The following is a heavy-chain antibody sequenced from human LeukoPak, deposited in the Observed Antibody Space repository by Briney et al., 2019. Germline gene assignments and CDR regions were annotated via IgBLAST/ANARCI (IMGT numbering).Heavy chain of an antibody. D-gene: IGHD2-2*01. CDR1: GYSFTSYW. CDR2: IYPGDSDT. J-gene: IGHJ4*02. Sequence: GESLKISCKGSGYSFTSYWIGWVRQMPGKGLEWMGIIYPGDSDTRYSPSFQGQVTISADKSISTAYLQWSSLKASDTAMYYCARTQRGDIVVVPSGFDYWGQGTLVTASS. V-gene: IGHV5-51*01. CDR3: ARTQRGDIVVVPSGFDY.